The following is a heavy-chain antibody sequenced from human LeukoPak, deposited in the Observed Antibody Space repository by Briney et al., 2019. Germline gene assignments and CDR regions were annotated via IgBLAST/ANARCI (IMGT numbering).Heavy chain of an antibody. CDR3: ARGGALGSGSYYSVYNY. V-gene: IGHV3-20*04. J-gene: IGHJ4*02. D-gene: IGHD3-10*01. CDR2: INWNGGST. Sequence: PGGSLRLSCAASGFTFDDCGMSWVRQAPGKGLEWVSGINWNGGSTGYADSVKGRFTISRDNAKNSLYLQMNSLRAEDTALYYCARGGALGSGSYYSVYNYWGQGTLVTVSS. CDR1: GFTFDDCG.